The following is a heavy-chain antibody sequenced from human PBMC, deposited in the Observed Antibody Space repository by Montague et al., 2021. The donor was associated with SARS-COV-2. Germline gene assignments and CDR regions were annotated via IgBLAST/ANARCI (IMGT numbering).Heavy chain of an antibody. CDR1: GFSLSTSGVC. CDR2: XYWXDDK. Sequence: PALVTPTQTLTLTCTFSGFSLSTSGVCVGWIRQPPGEALEWLALXYWXDDKRYSPSLKSRLTITKDTSKNQVVLTMTNMDPVDTATYYCAHTSIVATISLAYVAYWYFDLWGRGTLVTVSS. D-gene: IGHD5-12*01. V-gene: IGHV2-5*01. J-gene: IGHJ2*01. CDR3: AHTSIVATISLAYVAYWYFDL.